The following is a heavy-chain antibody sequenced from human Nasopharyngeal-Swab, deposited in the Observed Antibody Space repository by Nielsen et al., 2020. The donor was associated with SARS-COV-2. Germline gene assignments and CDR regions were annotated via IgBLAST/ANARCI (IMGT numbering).Heavy chain of an antibody. D-gene: IGHD2-15*01. CDR3: ARETLYCSGGSCRSTFDP. CDR2: IYYSGST. CDR1: GGSISSSSYY. Sequence: ESLEISCTVSGGSISSSSYYWGWIRQPPGKGLEWIGSIYYSGSTYYNPSLKSRVTISVDTSKNQFSLKLSSVTAADTAVYYCARETLYCSGGSCRSTFDPWGQGTLVTVSS. J-gene: IGHJ5*02. V-gene: IGHV4-39*07.